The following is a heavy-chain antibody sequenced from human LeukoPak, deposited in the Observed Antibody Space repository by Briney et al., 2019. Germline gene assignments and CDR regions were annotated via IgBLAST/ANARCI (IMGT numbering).Heavy chain of an antibody. CDR3: ARDDCSSTSRYVYYYYYGMDV. CDR1: GFTFSSYE. J-gene: IGHJ6*04. D-gene: IGHD2-2*01. V-gene: IGHV3-48*03. CDR2: ISSSGSTI. Sequence: GGSLRLSCAASGFTFSSYEMNWVRQAPGKGLEWVSYISSSGSTIYYADSVKGRFTISRDNAKNSLYLQMNSLRAEDTAVYYCARDDCSSTSRYVYYYYYGMDVWGKGTTVTVSS.